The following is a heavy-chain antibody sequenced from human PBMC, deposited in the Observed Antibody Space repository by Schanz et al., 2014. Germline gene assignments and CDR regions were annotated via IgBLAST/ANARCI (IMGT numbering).Heavy chain of an antibody. D-gene: IGHD6-13*01. V-gene: IGHV1-69*04. Sequence: QVQLVQSGAEVKKPGASVKVSCQTSGYTFTAYGINWVRQAPGQGLEWMGRIISILGIPNYAQKFQGRVTFTADKSTSTAYMELSSLKSEDTAVYYCARSGSSNWYFFDYWGQGTLVTVSS. J-gene: IGHJ4*02. CDR2: IISILGIP. CDR3: ARSGSSNWYFFDY. CDR1: GYTFTAYG.